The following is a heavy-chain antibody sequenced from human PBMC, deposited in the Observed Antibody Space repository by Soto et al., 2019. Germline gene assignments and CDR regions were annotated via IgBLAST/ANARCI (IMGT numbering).Heavy chain of an antibody. CDR2: INPNTGST. Sequence: SLKGSCKASGGTVSSETISWWRQAPGQGLEWMGIINPNTGSTNYAQTFQGRVTTTRDTSTSTVYMALSSLRSEDTAVYYCARGLWHSGYLESSFDYWGQGTLVPVS. J-gene: IGHJ4*02. CDR3: ARGLWHSGYLESSFDY. CDR1: GGTVSSET. V-gene: IGHV1-46*01. D-gene: IGHD3-22*01.